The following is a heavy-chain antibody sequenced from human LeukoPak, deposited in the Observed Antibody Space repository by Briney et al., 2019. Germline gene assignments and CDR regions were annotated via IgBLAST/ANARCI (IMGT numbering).Heavy chain of an antibody. CDR3: ARAGSDNYYSGVNY. D-gene: IGHD3-22*01. CDR2: IYGNAGST. J-gene: IGHJ4*02. V-gene: IGHV3-23*01. Sequence: GGSLRLSCAASGFRFSSHTMNWVRQAPGKGLEWVSGIYGNAGSTFYADSVRGRFTISRDNSKNTLYLQMDSLRAEDTAIYYCARAGSDNYYSGVNYWGQGTLVTVSS. CDR1: GFRFSSHT.